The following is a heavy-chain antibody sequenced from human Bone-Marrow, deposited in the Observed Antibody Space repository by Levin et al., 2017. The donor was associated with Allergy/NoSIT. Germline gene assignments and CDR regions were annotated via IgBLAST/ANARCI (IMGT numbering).Heavy chain of an antibody. CDR3: ARDHGDHDSSGYYFDF. CDR1: GGSISSNNW. J-gene: IGHJ4*02. D-gene: IGHD3-22*01. Sequence: PSQTLSRTCAVSGGSISSNNWWSWVRQPPGKGLEGIGEIYHSGSTNYNPSLKSRVTISVDKSKNQFSLKLNSVTAADTAVYYCARDHGDHDSSGYYFDFWGQGTLVTVSS. V-gene: IGHV4-4*02. CDR2: IYHSGST.